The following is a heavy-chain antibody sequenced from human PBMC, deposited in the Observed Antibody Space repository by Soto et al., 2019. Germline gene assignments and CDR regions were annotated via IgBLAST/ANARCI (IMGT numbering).Heavy chain of an antibody. CDR3: ARDVGLQYDTGYSDFWTGKNNWFDP. D-gene: IGHD3-3*01. J-gene: IGHJ5*02. Sequence: PSESLSLTFTVSGGSIRSQYCRRRRQSPWQGIEWPGHIYYKGCTNYNPSLKSRVTISIDTSRNQFSLELRSVTAADTAVYYCARDVGLQYDTGYSDFWTGKNNWFDPWGQGTLVTVSS. CDR2: IYYKGCT. V-gene: IGHV4-59*11. CDR1: GGSIRSQY.